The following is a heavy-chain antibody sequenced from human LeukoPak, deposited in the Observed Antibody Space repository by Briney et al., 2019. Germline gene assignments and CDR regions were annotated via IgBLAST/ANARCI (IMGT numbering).Heavy chain of an antibody. CDR2: ITPFNGNT. J-gene: IGHJ4*02. V-gene: IGHV1-45*02. Sequence: GASVKVSCKASGYTFTYRYLHWVRQAPGQALEWMGWITPFNGNTNYAQKFQDRVTITRDRSMSTAYMELSSLRSEDTAMYYCAASCSEQLALGYWGQGTLVTVSS. CDR1: GYTFTYRY. CDR3: AASCSEQLALGY. D-gene: IGHD6-6*01.